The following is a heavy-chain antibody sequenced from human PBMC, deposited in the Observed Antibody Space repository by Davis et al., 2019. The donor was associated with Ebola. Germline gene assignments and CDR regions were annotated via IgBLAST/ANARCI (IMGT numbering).Heavy chain of an antibody. D-gene: IGHD6-19*01. CDR3: ARHRIVAVAGNHWFDP. CDR2: IYYSGST. J-gene: IGHJ5*02. Sequence: MPSETLSLTCTVSGGSISSSSYYWGWIRQPPGKGLEWIGSIYYSGSTYYNPSLKSRVTISVDTSKNQFSLKLSSVTAADTAVYYCARHRIVAVAGNHWFDPWGQGTLVTVSS. CDR1: GGSISSSSYY. V-gene: IGHV4-39*01.